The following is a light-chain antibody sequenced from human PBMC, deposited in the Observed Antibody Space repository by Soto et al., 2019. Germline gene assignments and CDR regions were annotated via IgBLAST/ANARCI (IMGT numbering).Light chain of an antibody. Sequence: QSVLTQPASVSGSPGQSITISCTGTNSDVGGFNYVSWYQQHPGKAPKLMIYDVSNRPSGVSNRFSGSKSGNTASLTISGLQAEDEADYYCNSYTSRSTVLFGGGTKLTVL. CDR3: NSYTSRSTVL. CDR2: DVS. J-gene: IGLJ2*01. CDR1: NSDVGGFNY. V-gene: IGLV2-14*03.